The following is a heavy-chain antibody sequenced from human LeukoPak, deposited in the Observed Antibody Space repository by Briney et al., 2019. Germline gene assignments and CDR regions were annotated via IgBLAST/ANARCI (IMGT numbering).Heavy chain of an antibody. CDR1: GFTFSNHA. CDR2: SAGST. Sequence: GGSLRLSCEASGFTFSNHALSWVRQAPGKGLEWVSGSAGSTYYADSVKGRFTISRDNSKNTLYLQMNSLRAEDTAVYYCAKLGYSGYDPKDYWGQGTLVTVSS. V-gene: IGHV3-23*01. J-gene: IGHJ4*02. CDR3: AKLGYSGYDPKDY. D-gene: IGHD5-12*01.